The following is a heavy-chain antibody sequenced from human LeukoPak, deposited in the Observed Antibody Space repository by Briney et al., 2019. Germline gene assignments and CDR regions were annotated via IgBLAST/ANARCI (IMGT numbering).Heavy chain of an antibody. Sequence: PVKVSCKASGGTFSSYAISWVRQAPGQGLEWMGGIIPIFGTANYAQKFQGRVTITADESTSTAYMELSSLRSEDTAVYYCARSSLYSSSWYELPSLGEDYWGQGTLVTVSS. CDR2: IIPIFGTA. CDR3: ARSSLYSSSWYELPSLGEDY. J-gene: IGHJ4*02. CDR1: GGTFSSYA. D-gene: IGHD6-13*01. V-gene: IGHV1-69*13.